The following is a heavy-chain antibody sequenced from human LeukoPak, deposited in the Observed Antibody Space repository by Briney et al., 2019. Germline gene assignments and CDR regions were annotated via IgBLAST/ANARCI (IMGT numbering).Heavy chain of an antibody. Sequence: PSETLSLTCTVSGGSISSYYWSWIRQPPGKGLEWIGYIYHSGSTYYNPSLKSRVTISVDRSKNQFSLKLSSVTAADTAVYYCACRDGYNFLDYWGQGTLVIVSS. D-gene: IGHD5-24*01. CDR3: ACRDGYNFLDY. J-gene: IGHJ4*02. V-gene: IGHV4-59*04. CDR2: IYHSGST. CDR1: GGSISSYY.